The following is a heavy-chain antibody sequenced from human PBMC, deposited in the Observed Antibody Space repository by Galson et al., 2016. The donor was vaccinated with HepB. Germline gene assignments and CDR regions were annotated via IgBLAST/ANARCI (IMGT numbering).Heavy chain of an antibody. CDR2: IYAGGTT. D-gene: IGHD2-15*01. CDR3: AREGDCSAGSCYE. J-gene: IGHJ4*02. CDR1: GFTVRSNY. Sequence: SLRLSCAASGFTVRSNYMTWVRQAPGKGLEWVSFIYAGGTTSYADSVKGRFTISRDNSKNTLYLQMNSLRAEDTAVYYCAREGDCSAGSCYEWGQGTLVTVSA. V-gene: IGHV3-53*01.